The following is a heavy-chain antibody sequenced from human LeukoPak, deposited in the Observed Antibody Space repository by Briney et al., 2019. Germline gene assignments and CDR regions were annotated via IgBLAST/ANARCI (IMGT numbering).Heavy chain of an antibody. CDR2: IIPILGIA. J-gene: IGHJ4*02. D-gene: IGHD1-26*01. CDR1: GGTFSSYA. Sequence: ASVKVSCKASGGTFSSYAISWVRQAPGQGLEWMGRIIPILGIANYAQKFQGRVTITADKSTSTAYMELNSLRAEDTAVYYCARDRRLFGSSGSYCDYWGQGTLVTVSS. V-gene: IGHV1-69*04. CDR3: ARDRRLFGSSGSYCDY.